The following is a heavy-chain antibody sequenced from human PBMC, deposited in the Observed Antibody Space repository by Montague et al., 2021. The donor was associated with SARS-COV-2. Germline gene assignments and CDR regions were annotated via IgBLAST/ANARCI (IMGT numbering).Heavy chain of an antibody. J-gene: IGHJ4*02. CDR1: GFTISNYV. D-gene: IGHD4-23*01. CDR3: AKGRTIIINSPFVY. CDR2: LSYDERNQ. V-gene: IGHV3-30*04. Sequence: SLSLSLSASGFTISNYVLHWVRQAPGKGLEWVALLSYDERNQYYADSVKGRFTITRDNSKTTLYLQMNSLTIDDTAVYYCAKGRTIIINSPFVYWGQGTPVTVSS.